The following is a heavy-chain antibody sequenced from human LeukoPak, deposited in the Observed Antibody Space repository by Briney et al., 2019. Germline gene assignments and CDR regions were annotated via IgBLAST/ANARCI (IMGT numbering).Heavy chain of an antibody. CDR3: ASLGGDCYSLLAAVRGGDLPCTEKQYYFDY. D-gene: IGHD2-21*02. CDR2: IYHSGST. CDR1: GGSISSSNW. V-gene: IGHV4-4*02. J-gene: IGHJ4*02. Sequence: SETLSLTCAVSGGSISSSNWWSWVRQPPGKGLEWIGEIYHSGSTNYNPSLKSRVTISVDKSKNQFSLKLSSVTAADTAVYYCASLGGDCYSLLAAVRGGDLPCTEKQYYFDYWGQGTLVTVSS.